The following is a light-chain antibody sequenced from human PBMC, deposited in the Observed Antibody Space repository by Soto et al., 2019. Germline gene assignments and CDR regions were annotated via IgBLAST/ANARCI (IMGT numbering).Light chain of an antibody. CDR3: TSNTVYAGRSTYV. V-gene: IGLV2-14*03. CDR1: SSDIGAYDY. CDR2: DVS. J-gene: IGLJ1*01. Sequence: SVLTQPASVFGSPGQSITFSCTGTSSDIGAYDYVSWYQQHPGKAPKLLIYDVSNRPSGVSNRFSGSKSGNTASLTISGLQAEEEADYNYTSNTVYAGRSTYVFGTGTMVTVL.